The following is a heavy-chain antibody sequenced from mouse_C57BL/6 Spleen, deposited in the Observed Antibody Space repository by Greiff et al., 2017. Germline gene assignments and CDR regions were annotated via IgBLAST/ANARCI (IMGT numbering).Heavy chain of an antibody. CDR1: GYTFTSYW. Sequence: QVQLKQPGAELVKPGASVKLSCKASGYTFTSYWMHWVKQRPGRGLEWIGRIDPNSGGTKYNEKFKSKATLTVDKPSSTAYMQLSSLTSEDSAVYYCARLESITTVVGFDYWGQGTTLTVSS. D-gene: IGHD1-1*01. CDR3: ARLESITTVVGFDY. CDR2: IDPNSGGT. V-gene: IGHV1-72*01. J-gene: IGHJ2*01.